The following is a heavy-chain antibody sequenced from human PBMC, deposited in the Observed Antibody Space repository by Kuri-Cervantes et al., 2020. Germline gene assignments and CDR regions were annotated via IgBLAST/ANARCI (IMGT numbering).Heavy chain of an antibody. Sequence: ASVKVSCKASGYTFTSYGISWVRQAPGQGLEWMGWISAYNGNTNCAQKLQGRVTMTTDTSTSTAYMELRSLRSDDTAVYYCARDLFPTAMVTGLDYWGQGTLVTVSS. V-gene: IGHV1-18*01. CDR3: ARDLFPTAMVTGLDY. CDR2: ISAYNGNT. CDR1: GYTFTSYG. J-gene: IGHJ4*02. D-gene: IGHD5-18*01.